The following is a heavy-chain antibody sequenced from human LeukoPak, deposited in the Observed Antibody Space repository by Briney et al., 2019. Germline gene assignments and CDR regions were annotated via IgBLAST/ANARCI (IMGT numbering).Heavy chain of an antibody. CDR1: GFTSSSYG. J-gene: IGHJ4*02. Sequence: PGGSLRLSCAASGFTSSSYGMHWVRQAPGKGLEWVAFIRYDGSNKYYADSVKGRFTISRDNSKNTLYLQMNSLRAEDTAVYYCAKGTDSSGWYKDYWGQGTLVTVSS. D-gene: IGHD6-19*01. CDR2: IRYDGSNK. V-gene: IGHV3-30*02. CDR3: AKGTDSSGWYKDY.